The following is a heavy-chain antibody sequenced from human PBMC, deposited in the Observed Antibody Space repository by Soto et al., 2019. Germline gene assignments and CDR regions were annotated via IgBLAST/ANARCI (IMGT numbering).Heavy chain of an antibody. CDR1: GDTFTDYY. Sequence: QVQLMQSGAEVKTPGASVKVSCKASGDTFTDYYIHWVRQAPGQGLEWMGPVNPSGGHTTYAQHFLGRVTMTRDTSTSTLYMELTSLTSDDTAIYYCARGGHVVVVTAALDYWGQGTLVTVSS. CDR3: ARGGHVVVVTAALDY. D-gene: IGHD2-21*02. J-gene: IGHJ4*02. CDR2: VNPSGGHT. V-gene: IGHV1-46*01.